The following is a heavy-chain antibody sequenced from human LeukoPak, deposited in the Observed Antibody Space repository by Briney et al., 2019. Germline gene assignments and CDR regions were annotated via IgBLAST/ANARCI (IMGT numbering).Heavy chain of an antibody. CDR1: GFTFSSYA. J-gene: IGHJ4*02. CDR3: AKGMESAGAAYYFDY. D-gene: IGHD1-26*01. CDR2: ISGSGGST. Sequence: GGPLRLSCAASGFTFSSYAMSWVRQAPGKGLEWVSAISGSGGSTYYADSVKGRFTISRDNSKNTLYLQMNSLRAEDTAVYYCAKGMESAGAAYYFDYWGQGTLVTVSS. V-gene: IGHV3-23*01.